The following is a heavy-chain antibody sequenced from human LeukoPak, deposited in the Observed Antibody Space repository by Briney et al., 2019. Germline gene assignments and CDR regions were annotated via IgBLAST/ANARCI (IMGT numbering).Heavy chain of an antibody. D-gene: IGHD2-21*02. Sequence: SETLSLTCTVSGGSISSSSYYWGWMRQPPGKGLEWIGSIYYSGSTYYNPSLKSRVTISVDTSKNQFSLKLSSVTAADTAVYYCARHYCGGDSYSLCYYYYMDVWGKGTTVTISS. CDR2: IYYSGST. V-gene: IGHV4-39*01. CDR3: ARHYCGGDSYSLCYYYYMDV. J-gene: IGHJ6*03. CDR1: GGSISSSSYY.